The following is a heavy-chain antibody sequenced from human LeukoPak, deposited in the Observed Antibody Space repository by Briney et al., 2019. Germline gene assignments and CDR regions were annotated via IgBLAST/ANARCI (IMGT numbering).Heavy chain of an antibody. J-gene: IGHJ5*02. CDR3: ARGGYGGYADNWFDP. D-gene: IGHD5-12*01. CDR2: INHSRST. V-gene: IGHV4-34*01. Sequence: SETLSLTCAVYGGSFSGYYWSWIRQPPGKGLEWIGEINHSRSTNYNPSLKSRVTISVDTSKNQFSLKLSSVTAADTAVYYCARGGYGGYADNWFDPWGQGTLVTVSS. CDR1: GGSFSGYY.